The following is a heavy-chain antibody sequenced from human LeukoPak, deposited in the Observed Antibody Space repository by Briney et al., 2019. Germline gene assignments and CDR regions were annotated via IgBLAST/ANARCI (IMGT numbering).Heavy chain of an antibody. V-gene: IGHV3-33*01. Sequence: PGGSLRLSCTAPRFTFSNYAMHWVRQAPGKGLEWVAIMWYDGSDKYNADSAKGRFTISRDNSENTLYLQMNSLRAEDTGVYYCARDSCSSTSCPGHNAFDIWGQGTMVTVSS. J-gene: IGHJ3*02. D-gene: IGHD2-2*01. CDR3: ARDSCSSTSCPGHNAFDI. CDR2: MWYDGSDK. CDR1: RFTFSNYA.